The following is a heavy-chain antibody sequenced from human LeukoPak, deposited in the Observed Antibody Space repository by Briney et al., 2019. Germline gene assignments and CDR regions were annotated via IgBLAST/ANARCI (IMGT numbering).Heavy chain of an antibody. Sequence: GGSLRLSCTASGFTFSSNWMGWVRQAPGKGLEWVANINEAGNEKYYGDSVTGRFTIARDNANKLLDLQMNSLRGDDSAVYYCVRDDGSLIGRDWGQGTMVTVSS. CDR3: VRDDGSLIGRD. V-gene: IGHV3-7*01. CDR2: INEAGNEK. D-gene: IGHD2/OR15-2a*01. J-gene: IGHJ3*01. CDR1: GFTFSSNW.